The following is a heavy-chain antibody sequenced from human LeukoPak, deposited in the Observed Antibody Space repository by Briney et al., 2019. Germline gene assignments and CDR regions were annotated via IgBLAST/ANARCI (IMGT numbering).Heavy chain of an antibody. CDR2: IYYSGST. Sequence: PSETLSLTCTVSGGSISSYYWSWIRQPPGKGLEWIGYIYYSGSTNYNPSLKSRVTISVDTSKNQFSLKLSSVTAADTAVYYCARGGIRGCSGGSCFTLARIFDYWGQGTLVTVSS. J-gene: IGHJ4*02. CDR1: GGSISSYY. D-gene: IGHD2-15*01. V-gene: IGHV4-59*01. CDR3: ARGGIRGCSGGSCFTLARIFDY.